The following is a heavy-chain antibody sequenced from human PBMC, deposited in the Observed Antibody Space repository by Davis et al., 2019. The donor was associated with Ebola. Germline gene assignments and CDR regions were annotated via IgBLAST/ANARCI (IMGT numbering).Heavy chain of an antibody. D-gene: IGHD3-22*01. CDR3: AREAYYYDSSGYNKGAFDI. CDR2: IYYSGYSGSP. CDR1: GGSISSYY. J-gene: IGHJ3*02. V-gene: IGHV4-59*01. Sequence: MPSETLSLTCTVSGGSISSYYWSWIRQPPGKGLEWIGYIYYSGYSGSPNYHPSLKSRVTISVDTSKNQFSLKLSSVTAADTAVYYCAREAYYYDSSGYNKGAFDIWGQGTMVTVSS.